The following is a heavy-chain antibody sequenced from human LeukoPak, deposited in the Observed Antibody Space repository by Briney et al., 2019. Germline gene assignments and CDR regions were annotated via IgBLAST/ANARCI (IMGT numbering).Heavy chain of an antibody. Sequence: ASVKVSCKASGGTFSSYAISWVRQAPGQGLEWMGGIIPIFGTANYAQKFQGRVTITADESTSTAYMELSSLRSEDTAVYYCASQPYSRWQDWDDYWGQGTLVTVSS. D-gene: IGHD3/OR15-3a*01. CDR2: IIPIFGTA. V-gene: IGHV1-69*13. CDR1: GGTFSSYA. CDR3: ASQPYSRWQDWDDY. J-gene: IGHJ4*02.